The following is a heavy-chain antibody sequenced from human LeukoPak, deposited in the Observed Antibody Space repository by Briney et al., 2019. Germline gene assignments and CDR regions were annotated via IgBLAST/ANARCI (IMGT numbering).Heavy chain of an antibody. CDR2: INPNSGGT. J-gene: IGHJ5*02. CDR1: GYTFTGYY. D-gene: IGHD3-3*01. V-gene: IGHV1-2*02. CDR3: ARDRPFDDYDFWSGYTTPFDP. Sequence: ASVKVSCKASGYTFTGYYMHWVRQAPGQGLEWMGWINPNSGGTNYAQKFQGRVTMTRDTSISTAYMELSRLRSDDTAVYYCARDRPFDDYDFWSGYTTPFDPWGQGTLVTVSS.